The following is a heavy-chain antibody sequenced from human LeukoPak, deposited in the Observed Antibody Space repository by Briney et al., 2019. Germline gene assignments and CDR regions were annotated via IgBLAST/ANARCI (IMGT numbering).Heavy chain of an antibody. CDR3: ARAGQHYYDSAGYFPDY. J-gene: IGHJ4*02. CDR2: IYYSGNT. V-gene: IGHV4-30-4*01. Sequence: PSETLSLTCTVSGVSISSGDSYWSWIRQPPGKGLEWIGSIYYSGNTYYNPSLKGRVTISVDTSNNQFSLKLNSVTAADTAVYYCARAGQHYYDSAGYFPDYWGQGTLVTVSS. CDR1: GVSISSGDSY. D-gene: IGHD3-22*01.